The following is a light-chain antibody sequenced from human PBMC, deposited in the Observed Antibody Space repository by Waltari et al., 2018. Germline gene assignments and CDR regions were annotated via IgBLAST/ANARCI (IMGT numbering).Light chain of an antibody. V-gene: IGLV2-8*01. CDR2: EVS. J-gene: IGLJ2*01. CDR3: SSYVANNNPV. Sequence: QSALTQPPSASGPPGPSVTIPCTGTSSHVGGYNFVSWYQHHPGKAPRLIIYEVSERPSGVPDRFSGSKSGNTASLTVSGLQAEDEADYYCSSYVANNNPVFGGGTKLTVL. CDR1: SSHVGGYNF.